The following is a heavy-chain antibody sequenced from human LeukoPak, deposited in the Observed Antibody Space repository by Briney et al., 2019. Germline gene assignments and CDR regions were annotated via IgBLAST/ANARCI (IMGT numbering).Heavy chain of an antibody. CDR2: ISSSGSTI. CDR3: ARAVDHSGYYFDY. D-gene: IGHD6-25*01. Sequence: GGSLRLSCAASGFTFSDYYMSWIRQAPGKGLEWVAYISSSGSTIYYADSVKGRFTISRDNAKNSLYLQMNSLRAEDTAVYYCARAVDHSGYYFDYWGQGTLVTVSS. V-gene: IGHV3-11*01. J-gene: IGHJ4*02. CDR1: GFTFSDYY.